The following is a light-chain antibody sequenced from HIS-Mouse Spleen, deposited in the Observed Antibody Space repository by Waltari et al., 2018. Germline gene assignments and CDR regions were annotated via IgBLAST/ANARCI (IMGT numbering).Light chain of an antibody. CDR3: QQYGTSRT. Sequence: IVLTQSPGTPALSPGERATLSCRASQSVSSSYFAWYQQKPGQAPRLLIYGASSRATGIPDRFSGSGSGTDFTLTISRLEPEDFAVYYCQQYGTSRTFGQGTKVEIK. J-gene: IGKJ1*01. CDR1: QSVSSSY. V-gene: IGKV3-20*01. CDR2: GAS.